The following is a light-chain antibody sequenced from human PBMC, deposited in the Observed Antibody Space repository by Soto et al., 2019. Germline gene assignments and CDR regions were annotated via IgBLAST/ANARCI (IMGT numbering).Light chain of an antibody. CDR3: SSYTTTDPYV. V-gene: IGLV2-14*01. CDR2: EAS. J-gene: IGLJ1*01. Sequence: QSALTQPASVSGSPGQSITISCTGTSSDVGAYDFVSWYQQHPGKAPKYLIYEASNRPSGVSDRFSGSKSGTTASLTISGLQAEDEADYYCSSYTTTDPYVFGTGTKLTVL. CDR1: SSDVGAYDF.